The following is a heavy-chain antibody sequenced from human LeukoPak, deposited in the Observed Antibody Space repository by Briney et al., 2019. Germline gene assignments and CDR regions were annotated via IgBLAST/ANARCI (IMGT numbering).Heavy chain of an antibody. V-gene: IGHV3-9*01. Sequence: GGSLRLSCAASGFTFDDYAMHWVRQAPGKGLDWVSGISWNSGSIGYADSVKGRFTISRDNAKNSLYLQMNSLRAEDTAVYYCARGGSGYSYGKIDYWGQGTLVTVSS. CDR3: ARGGSGYSYGKIDY. CDR1: GFTFDDYA. J-gene: IGHJ4*02. D-gene: IGHD5-18*01. CDR2: ISWNSGSI.